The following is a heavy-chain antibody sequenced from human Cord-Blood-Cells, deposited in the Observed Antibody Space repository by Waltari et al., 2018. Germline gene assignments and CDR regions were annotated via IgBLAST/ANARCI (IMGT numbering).Heavy chain of an antibody. CDR1: GGTFSSYA. CDR3: ARRGRDYSNYYYYGMDV. Sequence: VQLVQSGAEVKKPGSSVKVSCKASGGTFSSYAISWVRQAPGPGLEWMGGIIPIFGTANYAQEFQGRVTITADESTSTAYMELSSLRSEDTAVYYCARRGRDYSNYYYYGMDVWGQGTTVTVSS. J-gene: IGHJ6*02. D-gene: IGHD4-4*01. V-gene: IGHV1-69*01. CDR2: IIPIFGTA.